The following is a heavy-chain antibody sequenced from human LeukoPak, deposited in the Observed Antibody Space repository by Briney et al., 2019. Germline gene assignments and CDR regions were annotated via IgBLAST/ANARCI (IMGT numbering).Heavy chain of an antibody. J-gene: IGHJ4*02. Sequence: GASVKVSCKASGGTFSSYAISWVRQAPGQGLEWMGWFNPNSGGTNYAQKFQGRVTMTRDTSISTAYMELSRLRSDDTAVYYCARDLTILDYWGQGTLVTVSS. CDR3: ARDLTILDY. V-gene: IGHV1-2*02. CDR2: FNPNSGGT. CDR1: GGTFSSYA. D-gene: IGHD3-9*01.